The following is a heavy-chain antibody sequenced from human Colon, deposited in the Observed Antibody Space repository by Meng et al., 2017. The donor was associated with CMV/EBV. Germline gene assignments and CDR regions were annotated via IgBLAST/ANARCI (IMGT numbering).Heavy chain of an antibody. J-gene: IGHJ5*02. CDR2: INHNGDT. Sequence: YGGSFSSYYWTWIRQTPGKGLEWIGEINHNGDTNYNPSLKSRATILVDTSKNQLSLNLSSVTAADTAVYYCARGLLTRLRPTNWFDLWGQGVLVTVSS. CDR3: ARGLLTRLRPTNWFDL. D-gene: IGHD2-15*01. V-gene: IGHV4-34*01. CDR1: GGSFSSYY.